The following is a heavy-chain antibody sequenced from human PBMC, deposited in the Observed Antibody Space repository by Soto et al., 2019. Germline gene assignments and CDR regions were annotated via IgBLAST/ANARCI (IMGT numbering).Heavy chain of an antibody. Sequence: QLQLQESGPGLVKPSETLSLTCTVSGGSISINSYYWGWIRQPPGKGLEWIGSIYYSGSTYYNPSLKSRATISVDTSKNQFSLKLTSVTAADTAVYHCARHEFRSSGFCRLWGQGTLVTVSS. J-gene: IGHJ1*01. CDR3: ARHEFRSSGFCRL. V-gene: IGHV4-39*01. CDR1: GGSISINSYY. CDR2: IYYSGST. D-gene: IGHD6-19*01.